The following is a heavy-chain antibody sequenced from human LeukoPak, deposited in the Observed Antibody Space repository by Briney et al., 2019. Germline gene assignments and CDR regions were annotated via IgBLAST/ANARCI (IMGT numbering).Heavy chain of an antibody. CDR2: ISLSSTTI. J-gene: IGHJ4*02. CDR1: GFTFSSYS. Sequence: GGSLRLSCAASGFTFSSYSMTWVRQAPGKGLEWISYISLSSTTIYYADSVKGRFTISRDDAKNSLYLQMNSLRDEDTAVYYCARVSGWPWDHWGQGTLVTVSS. D-gene: IGHD2-15*01. CDR3: ARVSGWPWDH. V-gene: IGHV3-48*02.